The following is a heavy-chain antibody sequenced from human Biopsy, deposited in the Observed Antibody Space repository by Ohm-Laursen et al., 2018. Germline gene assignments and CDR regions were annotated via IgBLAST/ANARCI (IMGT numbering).Heavy chain of an antibody. Sequence: SLRLSCAASGFSFSSYGMHWVRQAPGKGLEWVAAISYDGFNIYYADSVQGRFTISRDRSKNTLYLQMNSLRVEDTAVYYCSRENYGGFDYWGQGTLVTVSS. D-gene: IGHD1-7*01. V-gene: IGHV3-33*05. CDR3: SRENYGGFDY. CDR1: GFSFSSYG. CDR2: ISYDGFNI. J-gene: IGHJ4*02.